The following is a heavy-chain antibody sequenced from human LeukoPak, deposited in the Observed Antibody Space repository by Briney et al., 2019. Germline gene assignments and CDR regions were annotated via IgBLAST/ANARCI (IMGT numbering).Heavy chain of an antibody. CDR2: INPNSGGT. Sequence: ASVKVSCKASGYTFTGYYMHWVRQAPGQGLEWMGWINPNSGGTNYAQKFQGRVTMTRDTSISTAYMELSRLRSDDTAVYYCARDTAAAGMAWYFDLWGRGTLVTVSS. CDR3: ARDTAAAGMAWYFDL. D-gene: IGHD6-13*01. V-gene: IGHV1-2*02. CDR1: GYTFTGYY. J-gene: IGHJ2*01.